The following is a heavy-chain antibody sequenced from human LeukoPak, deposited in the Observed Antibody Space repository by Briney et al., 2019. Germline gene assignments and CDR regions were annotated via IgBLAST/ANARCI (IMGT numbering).Heavy chain of an antibody. CDR1: GFTFINAW. V-gene: IGHV3-15*01. CDR2: IKAKAHGRII. Sequence: GGCLRLSWSASGFTFINAWIAWVRQAAGKGLEWVGRIKAKAHGRIIEYAAPVKARLTISRDDSKNTLYLQMNSLKTEDTAVYYCTTDGVGVEGATYDNWGQGALVSVSS. CDR3: TTDGVGVEGATYDN. J-gene: IGHJ4*02. D-gene: IGHD1-26*01.